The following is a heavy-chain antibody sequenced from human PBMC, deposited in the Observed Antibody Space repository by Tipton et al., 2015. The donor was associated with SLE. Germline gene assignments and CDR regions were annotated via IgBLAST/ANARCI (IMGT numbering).Heavy chain of an antibody. V-gene: IGHV4-30-2*02. CDR2: IYHSGSI. Sequence: LRLSCAVSGDSISRGAYSWSWIRQPPGKGLEWIGYIYHSGSIYYSPSLKSRATISLDTSKNQFSLRLSSVTAADTAVYYCASLPQGYCSTINCSPRMDVWGKGTTVTVSS. CDR3: ASLPQGYCSTINCSPRMDV. J-gene: IGHJ6*04. CDR1: GDSISRGAYS. D-gene: IGHD2-2*01.